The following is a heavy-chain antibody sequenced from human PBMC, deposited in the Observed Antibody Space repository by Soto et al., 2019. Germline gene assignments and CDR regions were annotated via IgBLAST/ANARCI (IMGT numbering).Heavy chain of an antibody. CDR2: INDSGGGS. D-gene: IGHD3-3*01. J-gene: IGHJ4*02. V-gene: IGHV3-23*01. CDR1: GFTFSTFV. CDR3: AKLEYYDPYS. Sequence: PGGSLRLSCAASGFTFSTFVMSWVRQAPGKGLEWVSGINDSGGGSYYADSVKGRFTISRDNSKNTLYLQMNSLRAEDTAVYYCAKLEYYDPYSWGQGTLVTVSS.